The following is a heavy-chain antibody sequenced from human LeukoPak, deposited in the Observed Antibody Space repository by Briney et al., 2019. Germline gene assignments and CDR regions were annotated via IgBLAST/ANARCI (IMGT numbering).Heavy chain of an antibody. J-gene: IGHJ4*02. Sequence: PSETLSLTCTVSGGSISSYYWSWIRQPAGKGLEWIGRIYTSGSTNYNPSLKSRVTMSVDTSKNQFSLKLSSVTAADTAVYYCASQYYYDNSGHPAIENWGQGTLVTVSS. V-gene: IGHV4-4*07. CDR2: IYTSGST. CDR1: GGSISSYY. CDR3: ASQYYYDNSGHPAIEN. D-gene: IGHD3-22*01.